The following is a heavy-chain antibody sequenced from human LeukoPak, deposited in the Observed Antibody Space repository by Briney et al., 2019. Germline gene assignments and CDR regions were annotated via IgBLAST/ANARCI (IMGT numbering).Heavy chain of an antibody. CDR2: VSSSGRTI. D-gene: IGHD3-10*01. Sequence: GGSLRLSCAASGFTFSSYEMNWVRQAPGKGLEWVSYVSSSGRTIYYTDSVKGRFTISRDNAKNSLYLQMNSLRAEDTAVYYCARDDRHYGSGSYFDYWGQGTLVTVSS. CDR3: ARDDRHYGSGSYFDY. J-gene: IGHJ4*02. V-gene: IGHV3-48*03. CDR1: GFTFSSYE.